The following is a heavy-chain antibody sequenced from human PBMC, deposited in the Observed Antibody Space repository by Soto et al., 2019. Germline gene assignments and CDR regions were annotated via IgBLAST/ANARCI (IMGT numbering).Heavy chain of an antibody. V-gene: IGHV4-38-2*02. CDR2: VSLSGST. CDR3: DAGTVPGTRFYRMEG. D-gene: IGHD2-2*01. CDR1: DYSINSGHY. Sequence: PSETLSLTCTVSDYSINSGHYWGWIRQPPGKGLEWLGSVSLSGSTYRNPSLRSRVTISVDTSKNQLSLKLWSVPAADTAVSHCDAGTVPGTRFYRMEGWGQGTRVTFSS. J-gene: IGHJ6*02.